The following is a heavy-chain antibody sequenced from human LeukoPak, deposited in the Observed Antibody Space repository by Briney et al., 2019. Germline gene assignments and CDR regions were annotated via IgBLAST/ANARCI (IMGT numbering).Heavy chain of an antibody. CDR3: AKKWLFGFDY. J-gene: IGHJ4*02. D-gene: IGHD5-12*01. V-gene: IGHV3-23*01. CDR1: GFTFSSYA. CDR2: ISGSGGST. Sequence: GGSLRLSCAASGFTFSSYAMSWVRQAPGKGLEWVSAISGSGGSTYYADSVKGRFTISSDNSKKALYLQMNSLRAEDTAVYYCAKKWLFGFDYWGQGTLVTVSS.